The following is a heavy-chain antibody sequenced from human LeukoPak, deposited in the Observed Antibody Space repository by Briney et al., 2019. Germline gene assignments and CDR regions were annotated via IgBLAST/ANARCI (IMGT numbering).Heavy chain of an antibody. D-gene: IGHD1-26*01. CDR1: GFTFDDYT. Sequence: PGGSLRLSCAASGFTFDDYTMHWVRQAPGKGLEWVSLISWDGGSTYYADSVKGRSTISRDNSKNTLYLQMNSLRAEDTAVYYCAKGSGSYLSPLYYFDYWGQGTLVTVSS. CDR3: AKGSGSYLSPLYYFDY. CDR2: ISWDGGST. J-gene: IGHJ4*02. V-gene: IGHV3-43*01.